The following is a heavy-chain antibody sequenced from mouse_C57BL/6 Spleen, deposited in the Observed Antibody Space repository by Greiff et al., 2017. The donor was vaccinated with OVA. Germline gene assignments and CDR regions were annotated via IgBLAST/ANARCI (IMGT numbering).Heavy chain of an antibody. CDR2: IYPSDSET. D-gene: IGHD1-1*01. CDR3: ARDYGSSSFDY. Sequence: QVQLQQPGAELVRPGSSVKLSCKASGYTFTSYWMDWVKQRPGQGLEWIGNIYPSDSETHYNQKFKDKATLTVDKSSSTAYMQRSSLTSEDSAVYYCARDYGSSSFDYWGQGTTLTVSS. CDR1: GYTFTSYW. J-gene: IGHJ2*01. V-gene: IGHV1-61*01.